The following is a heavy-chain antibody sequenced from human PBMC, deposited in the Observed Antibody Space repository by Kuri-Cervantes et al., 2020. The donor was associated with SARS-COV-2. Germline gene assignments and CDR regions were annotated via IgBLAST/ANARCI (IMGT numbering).Heavy chain of an antibody. J-gene: IGHJ4*02. D-gene: IGHD2-8*02. CDR1: GFTFSNCE. CDR2: INDVYEA. Sequence: GGSLRLSCVVSGFTFSNCEMNWVRQAPGKGLEFVSGINDVYEAYYADSVRGRFTVSRDNSRNTLYLHMNSLRAEDTAVYYCAKDYPGGHLLGQTTFFDNWGQGTLVTVSS. V-gene: IGHV3-23*01. CDR3: AKDYPGGHLLGQTTFFDN.